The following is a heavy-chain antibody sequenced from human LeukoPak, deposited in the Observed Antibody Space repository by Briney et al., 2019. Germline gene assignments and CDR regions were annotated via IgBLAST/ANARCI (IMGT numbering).Heavy chain of an antibody. V-gene: IGHV3-20*04. Sequence: GGSLRLSRAASGFTFDDYGLSWVRHVPGEGLGWVSGLNWNGASTGYADSVKGRFTISRDNAKNTLYLQMNSLRVEDTAVYYCAKDSSVYHYDSRNLDYWGQGTLVTVSS. D-gene: IGHD3-22*01. J-gene: IGHJ4*02. CDR2: LNWNGAST. CDR3: AKDSSVYHYDSRNLDY. CDR1: GFTFDDYG.